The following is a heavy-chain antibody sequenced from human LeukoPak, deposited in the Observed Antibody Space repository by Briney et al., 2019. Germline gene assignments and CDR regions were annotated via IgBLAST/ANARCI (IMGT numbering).Heavy chain of an antibody. D-gene: IGHD3-10*01. Sequence: GGSLRLSCAASGFTFSDYYMSWIRQAPGKGLEWVSYISHSSSSIYYADSVEGRFTISRDNAKNSLYLQMNSLRAEDTAVYYCAREVDRGYYYYGMDVWGQGTTVTVSS. CDR2: ISHSSSSI. CDR3: AREVDRGYYYYGMDV. CDR1: GFTFSDYY. V-gene: IGHV3-11*01. J-gene: IGHJ6*02.